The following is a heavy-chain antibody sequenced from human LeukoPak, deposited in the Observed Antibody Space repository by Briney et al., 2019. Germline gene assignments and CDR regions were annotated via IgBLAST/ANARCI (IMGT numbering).Heavy chain of an antibody. Sequence: GGSLRLSCAASGFTFSNAWMHWVRQAPGKGLEWVGRIKSKPDGGTIDYAAPVKGRFTISRDDSRNTLYLQMNSLKTEDTAVYYCLTGGLWFGEPQPYWGQGTLVTVSS. V-gene: IGHV3-15*01. D-gene: IGHD3-10*01. CDR1: GFTFSNAW. CDR3: LTGGLWFGEPQPY. CDR2: IKSKPDGGTI. J-gene: IGHJ4*02.